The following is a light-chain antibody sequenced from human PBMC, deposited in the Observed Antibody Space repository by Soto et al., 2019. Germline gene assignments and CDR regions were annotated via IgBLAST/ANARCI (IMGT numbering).Light chain of an antibody. CDR3: QQYCSSPLFT. V-gene: IGKV3-20*01. J-gene: IGKJ3*01. CDR1: QSGSSSY. CDR2: GAS. Sequence: EIVLTQSPGTLSLSPGERATLSCRASQSGSSSYLAWYQQKPGQAPRLLIYGASSRSTGIPDRFSGSGSGTDFTLTISRLEPEDCAVYYCQQYCSSPLFTFGPGTKVDIK.